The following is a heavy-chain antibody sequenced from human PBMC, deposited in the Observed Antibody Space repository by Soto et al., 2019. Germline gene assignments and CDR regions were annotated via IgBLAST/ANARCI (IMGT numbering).Heavy chain of an antibody. CDR3: ARKIVVVPAAFYYYYYVDV. Sequence: QVQLQQWGAGLLKPSETLSLTCAVYGGSFSGYYWSWIRQPPGKGLEWIGEINHSGSTNYNPSLKSRVTISVDTSKNQFSLKLSSVTAADTAVYYCARKIVVVPAAFYYYYYVDVWAKGPRSPSP. CDR2: INHSGST. V-gene: IGHV4-34*01. J-gene: IGHJ6*03. CDR1: GGSFSGYY. D-gene: IGHD2-2*01.